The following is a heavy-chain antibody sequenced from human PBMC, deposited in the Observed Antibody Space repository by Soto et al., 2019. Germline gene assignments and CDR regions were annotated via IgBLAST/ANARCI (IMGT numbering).Heavy chain of an antibody. CDR2: IGTAGDT. Sequence: GGSLRLSCAASGFTFSSYDMHWVRQATGKGLEWVSAIGTAGDTYYPGSVKGRFTISRENAKNSLYLQMNSLRAGDTAVYYCARSKGKGAVAGGWYFDLWGRGTLVTVSS. D-gene: IGHD6-19*01. V-gene: IGHV3-13*01. J-gene: IGHJ2*01. CDR3: ARSKGKGAVAGGWYFDL. CDR1: GFTFSSYD.